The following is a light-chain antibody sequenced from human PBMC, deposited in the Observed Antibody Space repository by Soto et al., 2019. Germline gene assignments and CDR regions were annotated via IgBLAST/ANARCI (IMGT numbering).Light chain of an antibody. CDR3: QQYNSYPWT. CDR1: QTIFRW. J-gene: IGKJ1*01. Sequence: DIQMTQSPSTLSASVGDRVTITCRASQTIFRWLAWYQQRPGKAPNLLISDASDLQSGVPSRFSGSGSGAEFTLTIGRLQPDDFATYYCQQYNSYPWTFGQGTKVEF. V-gene: IGKV1-5*01. CDR2: DAS.